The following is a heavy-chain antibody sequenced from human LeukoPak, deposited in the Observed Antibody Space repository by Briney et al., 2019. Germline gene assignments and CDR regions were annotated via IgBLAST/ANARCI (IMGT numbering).Heavy chain of an antibody. CDR3: ARDLIAVRPGWFDP. V-gene: IGHV1-18*01. J-gene: IGHJ5*02. Sequence: ASVKVSCKATGYTFATYGISWVRLAPGQGLEWMGWISAYNGNTNYAQQFQGRVTMTTDTSMSTAYMELRSLRSDDTAVYYCARDLIAVRPGWFDPWGQGSLVTVSS. CDR2: ISAYNGNT. CDR1: GYTFATYG. D-gene: IGHD6-6*01.